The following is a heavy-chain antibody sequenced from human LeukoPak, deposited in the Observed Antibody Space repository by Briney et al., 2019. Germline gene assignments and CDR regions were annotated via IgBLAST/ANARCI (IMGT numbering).Heavy chain of an antibody. CDR2: ISGSGGST. J-gene: IGHJ6*02. Sequence: GALRLSCAASGFTFSSYAMSWVRQAPGKGLEWVSAISGSGGSTYYADSVKGRFTISRDNSKNTLYLQMNSLRAEDTAVYYCAKKDSSGWYVGLWDYYYYGMDVWAKGPRSPSP. CDR3: AKKDSSGWYVGLWDYYYYGMDV. V-gene: IGHV3-23*01. CDR1: GFTFSSYA. D-gene: IGHD6-19*01.